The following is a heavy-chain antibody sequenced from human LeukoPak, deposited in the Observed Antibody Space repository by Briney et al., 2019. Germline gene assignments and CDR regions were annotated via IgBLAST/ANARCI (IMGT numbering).Heavy chain of an antibody. J-gene: IGHJ6*03. CDR2: IYHSGST. V-gene: IGHV4-38-2*02. CDR3: ARGPLGYCTNGVCYYYYYYMDV. D-gene: IGHD2-8*01. Sequence: SETLSLTCTVSGYSISSGYYWGWIRQPPGKGLEWIGSIYHSGSTYYNPSLKSRVTISVDTSKNQFSLKLSSVTAADTAVYYCARGPLGYCTNGVCYYYYYYMDVWGKGTTVTISS. CDR1: GYSISSGYY.